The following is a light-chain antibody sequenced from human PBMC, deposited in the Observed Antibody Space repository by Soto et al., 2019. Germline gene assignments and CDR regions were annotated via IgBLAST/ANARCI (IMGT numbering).Light chain of an antibody. CDR2: DVS. CDR1: SSDVGDYNY. Sequence: QSALTQPASVSGSPGQSITISCTGASSDVGDYNYVSWYQHHPGKAPKLVIYDVSSRPSGVSGRFSGSKSGNTASLTISGLQAEDEADHYCSSYATSSTLEWVFGGGTKLTVL. J-gene: IGLJ3*02. CDR3: SSYATSSTLEWV. V-gene: IGLV2-14*03.